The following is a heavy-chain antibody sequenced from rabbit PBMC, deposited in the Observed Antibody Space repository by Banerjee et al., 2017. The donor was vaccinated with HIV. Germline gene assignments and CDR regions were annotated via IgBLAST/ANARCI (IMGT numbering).Heavy chain of an antibody. CDR1: GFSFSSSYW. D-gene: IGHD8-1*01. CDR3: ARGYAGSYYYLIYYFDL. J-gene: IGHJ4*01. Sequence: QSLEESGGDLVKPGASLTLTCTASGFSFSSSYWICWVRQAPGKGLEWIACIYGGSSDNTYYASWAKGRFTISKTSSTTVTLQMTSLTDADTATYFCARGYAGSYYYLIYYFDLWGQGTLVTVS. V-gene: IGHV1S40*01. CDR2: IYGGSSDNT.